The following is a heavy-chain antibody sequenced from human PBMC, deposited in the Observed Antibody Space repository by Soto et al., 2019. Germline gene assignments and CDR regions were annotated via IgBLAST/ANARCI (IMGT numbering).Heavy chain of an antibody. CDR3: AKDRKLFGDYYYYGMDV. Sequence: QVQLVESGGGVVQPGRSLRLSCAASGFTFSSYGMHWVRQAPGKGLEWVAVISYDGSNKYYADSVKGRFTISRDNSKNSLYLQMNRLRAEDTAVYYCAKDRKLFGDYYYYGMDVWGQGTTVTVSS. J-gene: IGHJ6*02. CDR2: ISYDGSNK. V-gene: IGHV3-30*18. CDR1: GFTFSSYG. D-gene: IGHD3-10*02.